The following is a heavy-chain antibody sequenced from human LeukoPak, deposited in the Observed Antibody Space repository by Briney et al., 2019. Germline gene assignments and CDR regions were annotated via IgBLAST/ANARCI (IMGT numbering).Heavy chain of an antibody. V-gene: IGHV3-30*18. J-gene: IGHJ6*02. D-gene: IGHD3-10*01. CDR2: LVYDGFYK. CDR1: GFTFSNYG. CDR3: AKDLITMVRGSPMDV. Sequence: GRSLRLSCAAFGFTFSNYGMHWCRQSPGKGLRWLALLVYDGFYKYYADSVKGRFTISRDDSRNTLYLQLSSLRAEDTAVYYCAKDLITMVRGSPMDVWGQGTTVTVSS.